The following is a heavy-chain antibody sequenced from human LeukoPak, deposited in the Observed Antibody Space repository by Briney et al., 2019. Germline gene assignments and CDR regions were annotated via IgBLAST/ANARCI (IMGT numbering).Heavy chain of an antibody. Sequence: GGSLRFSCAASGFTFSSYAMSWVRQAPGKGLEWVSAISGSGGSTYYADSVKGRFTISRDNSKNTLYLQMNSLRAEDTAVYYCAKGQVLRFLEWSPFDYWGQGTLVTVSS. J-gene: IGHJ4*02. CDR1: GFTFSSYA. V-gene: IGHV3-23*01. D-gene: IGHD3-3*01. CDR2: ISGSGGST. CDR3: AKGQVLRFLEWSPFDY.